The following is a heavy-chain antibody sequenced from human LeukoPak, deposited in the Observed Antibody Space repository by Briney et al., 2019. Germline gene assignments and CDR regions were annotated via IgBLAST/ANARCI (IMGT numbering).Heavy chain of an antibody. J-gene: IGHJ4*02. CDR3: ARPQGSGSYYFDY. D-gene: IGHD3-10*01. CDR1: GFTFSSYG. Sequence: GGSLRLSCAASGFTFSSYGMHWVRQAPGKGLEWVGTISHDGSFEFYADSVKGRFTISRDSSKSTLYLQMNSLRAEDTAVYYCARPQGSGSYYFDYWGQGTLVTVSS. CDR2: ISHDGSFE. V-gene: IGHV3-30*03.